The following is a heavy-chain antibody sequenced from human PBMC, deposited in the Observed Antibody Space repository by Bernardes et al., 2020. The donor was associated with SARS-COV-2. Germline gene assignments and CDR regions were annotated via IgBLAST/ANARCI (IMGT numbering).Heavy chain of an antibody. CDR1: GYTLTELS. CDR2: FDPEDGET. J-gene: IGHJ5*02. D-gene: IGHD3-16*02. CDR3: ATDRPRPPIGVWGSYRYSWFDP. Sequence: ASVKVSCKVSGYTLTELSMHWVRQAPGKGLEWMGGFDPEDGETIYAQKFQGRVTMTEDTSTDTAYMELSSLRSEDTAVYYCATDRPRPPIGVWGSYRYSWFDPWGQGTLVTVSS. V-gene: IGHV1-24*01.